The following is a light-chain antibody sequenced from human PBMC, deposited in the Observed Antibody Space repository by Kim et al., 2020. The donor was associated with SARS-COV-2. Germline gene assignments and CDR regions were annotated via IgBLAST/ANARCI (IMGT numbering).Light chain of an antibody. CDR3: NSRDSNNNVI. Sequence: VALGQTGRITCQGDSLRSYYETWYQQKPGKATMLVIYGKNNRPSEIPDRFSGSSSGNTASLTITGAQAEDEADYYCNSRDSNNNVIFGGGTNLTVL. CDR2: GKN. V-gene: IGLV3-19*01. J-gene: IGLJ2*01. CDR1: SLRSYY.